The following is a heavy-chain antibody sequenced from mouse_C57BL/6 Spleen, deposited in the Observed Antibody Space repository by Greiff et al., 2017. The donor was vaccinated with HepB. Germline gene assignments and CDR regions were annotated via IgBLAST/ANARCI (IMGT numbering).Heavy chain of an antibody. CDR1: GYAFTNYL. D-gene: IGHD2-4*01. J-gene: IGHJ2*01. Sequence: VKLQESGAELVRPGTSVKVSCKASGYAFTNYLIEWVKQRPGQGLEWIGVINPGSGGTNYNEKFKGKATLTADKSSSTAYMQLSSLTSEDSAVYFCARGGQIYYDYDGDYWGQGTTLTVSS. CDR2: INPGSGGT. V-gene: IGHV1-54*01. CDR3: ARGGQIYYDYDGDY.